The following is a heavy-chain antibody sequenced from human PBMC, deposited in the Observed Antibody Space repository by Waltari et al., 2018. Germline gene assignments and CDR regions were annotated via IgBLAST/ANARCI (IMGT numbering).Heavy chain of an antibody. CDR1: GGTFSSYA. CDR3: ARVPYFYGSGSYYFDY. J-gene: IGHJ4*02. V-gene: IGHV1-69*05. CDR2: IIPIFGTA. Sequence: QVQLVQSGAEVKKPGSSVKVSCKASGGTFSSYAIRWVRQAPGQGLEWMGGIIPIFGTANYAQKFQGRVTITTDESTSTAYMELSSLRSEDTAVYYCARVPYFYGSGSYYFDYWGQGTLVTVSS. D-gene: IGHD3-10*01.